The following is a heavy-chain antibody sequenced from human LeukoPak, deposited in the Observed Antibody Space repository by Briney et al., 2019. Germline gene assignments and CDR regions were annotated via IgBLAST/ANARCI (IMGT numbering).Heavy chain of an antibody. V-gene: IGHV1-8*01. D-gene: IGHD3-9*01. CDR1: GYTFTSYD. J-gene: IGHJ4*02. Sequence: ASVKVSCKASGYTFTSYDINWVRQATGQGLEWMGWMNPNSGNTGYAQKFQGRVTMTMNTSISTAYMELSSLRSEDTAVYYCARHHYDILTGYYKEGFDYWGQGTLVTVSS. CDR2: MNPNSGNT. CDR3: ARHHYDILTGYYKEGFDY.